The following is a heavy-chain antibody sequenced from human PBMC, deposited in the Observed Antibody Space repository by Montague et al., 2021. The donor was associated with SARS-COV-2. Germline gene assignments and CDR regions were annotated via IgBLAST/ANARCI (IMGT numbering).Heavy chain of an antibody. CDR3: GSPISGRGYYFDY. CDR2: IAFRGTT. V-gene: IGHV4-39*01. D-gene: IGHD1-26*01. J-gene: IGHJ4*02. CDR1: GDSISSSRYF. Sequence: SETLSLTCTVSGDSISSSRYFWVWLRRPPGKGLDWIGSIAFRGTTYNTPSLRSRVTISVDTSKNLTSLKLTSVTAADTAVYYCGSPISGRGYYFDYWGQGTLVTASS.